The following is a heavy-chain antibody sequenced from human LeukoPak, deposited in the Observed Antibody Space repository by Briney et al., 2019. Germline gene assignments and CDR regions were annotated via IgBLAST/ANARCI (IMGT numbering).Heavy chain of an antibody. CDR2: IWYDGSNK. J-gene: IGHJ4*02. CDR1: GFTFGSYG. V-gene: IGHV3-33*01. CDR3: ARELWSGAYYFDY. D-gene: IGHD3-10*01. Sequence: GGSLRLSCAASGFTFGSYGMHWVRQAPGKGLEWVAVIWYDGSNKYYADSVKGRFTISRDNSKNTLYLQMNSLRAEDTAVYYCARELWSGAYYFDYWGQGTLVTVSS.